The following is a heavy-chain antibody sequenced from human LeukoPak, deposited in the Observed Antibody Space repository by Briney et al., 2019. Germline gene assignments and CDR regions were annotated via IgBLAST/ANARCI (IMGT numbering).Heavy chain of an antibody. CDR1: GGTFNSHI. D-gene: IGHD1-26*01. Sequence: SVKVSCKTSGGTFNSHIFSWVRQAPGQGLEWMGRITPVIGSVKYAQKFQGRMTIFADASTTTAYMELNSLTSEDTAVYFCTRVNLRGSQYDWFDPWGQGTLVTVSS. J-gene: IGHJ5*02. CDR3: TRVNLRGSQYDWFDP. V-gene: IGHV1-69*08. CDR2: ITPVIGSV.